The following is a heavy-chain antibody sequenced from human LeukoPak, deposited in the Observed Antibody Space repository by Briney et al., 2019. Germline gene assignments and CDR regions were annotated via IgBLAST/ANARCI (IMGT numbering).Heavy chain of an antibody. CDR1: GGSISSYY. Sequence: SETLSLTCTVSGGSISSYYWSWIRQPPGKGLEWIGYIYYSGSTNYNPSLKSRVTISVDTSKNQFSLKLSSVTAADTAVYYCARAMWLVRFDYWGQGALVTVSS. CDR2: IYYSGST. J-gene: IGHJ4*02. CDR3: ARAMWLVRFDY. V-gene: IGHV4-59*01. D-gene: IGHD6-19*01.